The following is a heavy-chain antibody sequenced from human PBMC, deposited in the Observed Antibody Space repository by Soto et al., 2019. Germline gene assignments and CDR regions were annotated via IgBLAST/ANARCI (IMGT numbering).Heavy chain of an antibody. V-gene: IGHV3-21*01. J-gene: IGHJ4*02. D-gene: IGHD3-22*01. Sequence: GGSLRLSCAASGFTFSSYSMNWVRQAPGKGLEWVSSISSSSSYIYYADSVKGRFTISRDNAKNSLYLQMNSLGAEDTAVYYCAPLYYYDSSGHRPSFDYWGQGTLVTVSS. CDR1: GFTFSSYS. CDR2: ISSSSSYI. CDR3: APLYYYDSSGHRPSFDY.